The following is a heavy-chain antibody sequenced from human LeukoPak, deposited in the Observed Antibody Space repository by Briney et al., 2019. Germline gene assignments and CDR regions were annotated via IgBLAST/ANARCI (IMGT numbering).Heavy chain of an antibody. V-gene: IGHV3-33*01. CDR3: AREQGIQLWPDY. J-gene: IGHJ4*02. CDR2: IWYDGSNK. Sequence: GRSLRLSCAASGFTFSSYGMHWVRQAPVKGLEWVAVIWYDGSNKYYADSVKGRFTISRDNSKNTLYLQMNSLRAEDTAVYYCAREQGIQLWPDYWGQGTLVTVSS. D-gene: IGHD5-18*01. CDR1: GFTFSSYG.